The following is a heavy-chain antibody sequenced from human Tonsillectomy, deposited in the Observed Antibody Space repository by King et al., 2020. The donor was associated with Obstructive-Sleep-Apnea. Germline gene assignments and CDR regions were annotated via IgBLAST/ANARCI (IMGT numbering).Heavy chain of an antibody. V-gene: IGHV1-18*01. CDR1: GYTFSSYG. CDR3: ARGPIDPYCSSTSCYHYYYYGMDV. Sequence: LVQSGAEVKKPGASVKVSCKASGYTFSSYGISWVRQAPGQGLERMGWISAYNGNTNYAQKLQGRVTMTTDTSTSTAYMELRSLRSDDTAVYYCARGPIDPYCSSTSCYHYYYYGMDVWGQGTTVTVSS. CDR2: ISAYNGNT. J-gene: IGHJ6*02. D-gene: IGHD2-2*01.